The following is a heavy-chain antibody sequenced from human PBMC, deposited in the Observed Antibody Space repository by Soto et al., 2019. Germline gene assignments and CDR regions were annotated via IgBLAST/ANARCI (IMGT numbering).Heavy chain of an antibody. CDR3: ARKYYYDSSGYYPPDTFNI. CDR1: GGSIRSGGYY. J-gene: IGHJ3*02. V-gene: IGHV4-31*03. CDR2: IFYSGST. Sequence: PSETLSLTCTVSGGSIRSGGYYWSWIRQHPGKGLEWIGFIFYSGSTSYNPSLKSRVTISVDTSKNQFSLRLSSVTAADTAVYYCARKYYYDSSGYYPPDTFNIWGQGTMVTVSS. D-gene: IGHD3-22*01.